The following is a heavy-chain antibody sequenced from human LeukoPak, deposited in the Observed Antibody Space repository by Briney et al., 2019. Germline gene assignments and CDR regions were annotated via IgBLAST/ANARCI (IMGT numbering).Heavy chain of an antibody. CDR2: ISYDGSNK. V-gene: IGHV3-30-3*01. J-gene: IGHJ4*02. D-gene: IGHD3-3*01. CDR1: GFTFSSYA. Sequence: GGSLRLSCAASGFTFSSYAMHWVRQAPGKGLEWVAVISYDGSNKYYADSVKGRFTISRDNSKNTLYLQMNSLRAEDTAVYYCARGLLEWSSYYFDYWGQGTLVTVSS. CDR3: ARGLLEWSSYYFDY.